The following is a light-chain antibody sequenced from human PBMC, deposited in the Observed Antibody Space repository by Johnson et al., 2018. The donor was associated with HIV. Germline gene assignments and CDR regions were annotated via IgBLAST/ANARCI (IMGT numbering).Light chain of an antibody. V-gene: IGLV1-51*01. J-gene: IGLJ1*01. CDR3: GTWDSSLSALYV. CDR1: SSNIGNNY. CDR2: DNN. Sequence: QPALTQPPSVSAAPGQKVTISCSGSSSNIGNNYVSWYQQLPGTAPKLLIYDNNKRPSGIPDRFSGSQSGTSATLGITGLQTGVEADYYCGTWDSSLSALYVFGTGTKVTVL.